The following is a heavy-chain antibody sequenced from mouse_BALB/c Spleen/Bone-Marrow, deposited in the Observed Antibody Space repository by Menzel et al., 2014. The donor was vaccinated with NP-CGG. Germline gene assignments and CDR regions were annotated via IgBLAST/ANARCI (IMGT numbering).Heavy chain of an antibody. CDR3: ARRYGSLWYFDV. J-gene: IGHJ1*01. Sequence: QVQLQQSGAELAKPGASVKMSCKASGYTFTDYWMHWVKQRPGQGLEWIGYINPSSGYTEYNQKFKDKATLTADKSSSTAYMQLNILTSEDSAVCYCARRYGSLWYFDVWGAGTTVTVSS. CDR1: GYTFTDYW. D-gene: IGHD1-1*01. V-gene: IGHV1-7*01. CDR2: INPSSGYT.